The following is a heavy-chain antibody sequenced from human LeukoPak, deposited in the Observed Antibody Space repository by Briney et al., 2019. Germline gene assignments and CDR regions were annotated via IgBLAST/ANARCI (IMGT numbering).Heavy chain of an antibody. D-gene: IGHD3-22*01. CDR3: ARDGGENYYDSSGYFDY. V-gene: IGHV4-39*02. CDR1: GGSISSSSYY. J-gene: IGHJ4*02. CDR2: IYYSGST. Sequence: SETLSLTCTVSGGSISSSSYYWGWIRQPPGKGLEWIGSIYYSGSTYYNPSLKSRVTISVDTSKNQFSLKLSSVTAADTAVYYCARDGGENYYDSSGYFDYWGQGTLVTVSS.